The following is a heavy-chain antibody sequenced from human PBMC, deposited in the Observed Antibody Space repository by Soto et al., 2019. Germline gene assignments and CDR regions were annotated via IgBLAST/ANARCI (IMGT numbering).Heavy chain of an antibody. J-gene: IGHJ6*02. CDR2: IYYSGST. CDR1: GGSFSGYY. V-gene: IGHV4-30-4*01. Sequence: SETLSLTCAVYGGSFSGYYWSWIRQPPGKGLEWIGYIYYSGSTYYNPSLKSRVTISVDTSKNQFSLKLSSVTAADTAVYYCAREYCSGGSCYYYYGMDVWGQGTTVTVSS. D-gene: IGHD2-15*01. CDR3: AREYCSGGSCYYYYGMDV.